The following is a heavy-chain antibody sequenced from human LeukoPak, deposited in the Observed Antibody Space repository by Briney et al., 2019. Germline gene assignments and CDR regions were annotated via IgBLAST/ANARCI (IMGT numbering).Heavy chain of an antibody. CDR2: ISGSSGST. CDR3: AKSYYYDSSGQYYFDH. V-gene: IGHV3-23*01. Sequence: PGGSLRLSCAVSGFTFSSSAMSWVRQAPGKGLEWVSGISGSSGSTNYADSVKGRFTISRDKSKNTLHLQMNSPRAEDTAVCYCAKSYYYDSSGQYYFDHWGQGTLVTVSS. J-gene: IGHJ4*02. CDR1: GFTFSSSA. D-gene: IGHD3-22*01.